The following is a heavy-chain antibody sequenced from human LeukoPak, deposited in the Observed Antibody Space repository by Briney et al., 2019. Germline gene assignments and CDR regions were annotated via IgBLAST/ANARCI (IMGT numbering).Heavy chain of an antibody. Sequence: SVTVSCKASGGTFSSYAISWVRQAPGQGLEWMGRILSILGIANYAQKFQGRVTIPADKSTSTAYMELGSLRSRDPSVHYCARAGTIFGVVIIEGFGVDYWGQGALVTVSS. CDR3: ARAGTIFGVVIIEGFGVDY. J-gene: IGHJ4*02. CDR2: ILSILGIA. D-gene: IGHD3-3*01. V-gene: IGHV1-69*04. CDR1: GGTFSSYA.